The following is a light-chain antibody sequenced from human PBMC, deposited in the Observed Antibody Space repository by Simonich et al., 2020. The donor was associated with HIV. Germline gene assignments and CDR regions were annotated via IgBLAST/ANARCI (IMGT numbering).Light chain of an antibody. V-gene: IGLV2-14*03. CDR1: SSDVGGYND. J-gene: IGLJ2*01. CDR2: DVS. Sequence: QSALTQPASVSGSPGQSITISCTGTSSDVGGYNDVSWYQQPPGKAPKLMIYDVSNRPSGVSNRFSGSKSGNTASLTISGLQAEDEADYYCSSYTSSSTLVFGGGTKLTVL. CDR3: SSYTSSSTLV.